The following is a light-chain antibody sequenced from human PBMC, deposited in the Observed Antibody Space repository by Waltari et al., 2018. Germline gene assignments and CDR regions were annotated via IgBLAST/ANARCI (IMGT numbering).Light chain of an antibody. CDR1: SSDVGRYNL. CDR3: CSYAGGSTPWV. Sequence: QSALTQPASVSGSPGQSITISCTGTSSDVGRYNLVSWYQQYPGKAPKLLLYEVNKRPSGVAHRFSGSKSGNTASLTLSGLQAEDEADYYCCSYAGGSTPWVFGGGTKLTVL. V-gene: IGLV2-23*02. J-gene: IGLJ3*02. CDR2: EVN.